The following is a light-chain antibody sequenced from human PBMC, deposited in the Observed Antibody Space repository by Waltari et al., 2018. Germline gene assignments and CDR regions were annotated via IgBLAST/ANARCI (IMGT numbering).Light chain of an antibody. Sequence: AIQMTQSPSSLSASVGDRVTITCRASQDIKHDLGWYQQKPGKAPKLLIKAASRLQTWVPSRFSCSSSGTDFTLTISSLQPENFATYYFLQDYNYPRAFGQGTKVEIK. V-gene: IGKV1-6*01. J-gene: IGKJ1*01. CDR2: AAS. CDR1: QDIKHD. CDR3: LQDYNYPRA.